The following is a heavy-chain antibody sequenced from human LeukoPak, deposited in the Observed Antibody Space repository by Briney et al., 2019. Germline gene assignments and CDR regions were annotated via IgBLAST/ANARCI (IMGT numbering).Heavy chain of an antibody. V-gene: IGHV3-7*03. CDR3: AKFTIFGVVTYFDY. D-gene: IGHD3-3*01. J-gene: IGHJ4*02. CDR2: IKQDGSEK. Sequence: GGSLRLSCAASGFTFSSYWMSWVRQAPGEGMEWVANIKQDGSEKYYVDSVKGRFTISRDNAKNSLYLQMNSLRAEDTAVYYCAKFTIFGVVTYFDYWGQGTLVTVSS. CDR1: GFTFSSYW.